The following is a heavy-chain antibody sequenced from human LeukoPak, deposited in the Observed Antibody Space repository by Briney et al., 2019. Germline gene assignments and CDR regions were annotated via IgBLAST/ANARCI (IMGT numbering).Heavy chain of an antibody. CDR3: AKDSSSGWYGNFDY. V-gene: IGHV3-9*01. D-gene: IGHD6-19*01. J-gene: IGHJ4*02. CDR1: GFTFDDYA. Sequence: PGGSLRLSCTASGFTFDDYAMHWVRQAPGKGLEWVSGISWISVSIGYADSVKGRFTISRDNAKNSLYLQMNSLRAEDTALYYCAKDSSSGWYGNFDYWGQGTLVTVSS. CDR2: ISWISVSI.